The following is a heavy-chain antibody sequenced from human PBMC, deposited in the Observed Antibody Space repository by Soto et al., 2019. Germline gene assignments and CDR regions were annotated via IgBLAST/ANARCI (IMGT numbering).Heavy chain of an antibody. D-gene: IGHD5-12*01. CDR2: IFHSGNT. Sequence: QVQLQESGPGLAKPSETLSLTCAVSGGSINSNNWWSWVRQPPGEGLERIGHIFHSGNTNYNPSLKSRINISIDKSKNQISLKLSSVTAADTAVYYCAREYSGLSRWFDDWGQGTLVTVSS. CDR1: GGSINSNNW. V-gene: IGHV4-4*02. J-gene: IGHJ5*02. CDR3: AREYSGLSRWFDD.